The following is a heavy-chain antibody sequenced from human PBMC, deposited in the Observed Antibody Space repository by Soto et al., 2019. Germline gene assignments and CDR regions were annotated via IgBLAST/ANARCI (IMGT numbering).Heavy chain of an antibody. Sequence: EVQLVESGGGLVKPGGSLRLSCAASGFTFNTYDMNWVRQAPGKGLEWVSSITTSSAYIYYADSLKGRITISRDNAKNSLFLQMNSLRAEDTAGYYCVRSGTARLLRHSWFDTGGEGTLVTVSS. CDR2: ITTSSAYI. D-gene: IGHD2-21*01. CDR1: GFTFNTYD. CDR3: VRSGTARLLRHSWFDT. V-gene: IGHV3-21*01. J-gene: IGHJ5*02.